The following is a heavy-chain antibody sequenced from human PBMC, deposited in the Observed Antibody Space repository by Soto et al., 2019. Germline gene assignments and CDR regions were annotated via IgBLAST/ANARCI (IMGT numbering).Heavy chain of an antibody. J-gene: IGHJ6*02. CDR1: GGTFSSYA. CDR3: ARLAALLFYYGMDV. Sequence: QVQLVQSGAEVKKPGSSVKVSCKASGGTFSSYAISWVRQAPGQGLEWMGGIIPIFGTANYAQKFQGRVTITADESTSTDYMELSSLRSEDTAVYYCARLAALLFYYGMDVWGQGTTVTVSS. CDR2: IIPIFGTA. V-gene: IGHV1-69*01. D-gene: IGHD3-10*01.